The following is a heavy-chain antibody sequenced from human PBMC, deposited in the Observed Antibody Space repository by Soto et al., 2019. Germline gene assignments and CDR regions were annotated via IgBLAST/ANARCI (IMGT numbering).Heavy chain of an antibody. J-gene: IGHJ5*01. CDR1: RFTFSDFA. CDR2: IGGGGTDT. CDR3: AKDAVPYNGKWDWFDS. Sequence: DVQLLESGGGLAQPGGSLTLSCAASRFTFSDFAMSWVRQAPGKGLEWVSCIGGGGTDTYYADSVKGRFTISRDNSKNTPYLQMDSLRDEDTAVYYCAKDAVPYNGKWDWFDSWGQGTLVIVSS. V-gene: IGHV3-23*01. D-gene: IGHD1-26*01.